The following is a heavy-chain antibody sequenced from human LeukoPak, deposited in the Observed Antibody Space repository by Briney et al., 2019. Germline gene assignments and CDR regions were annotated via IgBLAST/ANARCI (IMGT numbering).Heavy chain of an antibody. D-gene: IGHD5-24*01. CDR3: ARSNLKHGRDGYNYNY. Sequence: SETLSLTCTVSGGSISSYYWSWIRQPPGKGLEWIGYIYYSGSTNYNPSLKSRVTISVDTSKNQFSLKLSSVTAADTAVYYCARSNLKHGRDGYNYNYWGPGTLVTVSS. CDR1: GGSISSYY. J-gene: IGHJ4*02. V-gene: IGHV4-59*01. CDR2: IYYSGST.